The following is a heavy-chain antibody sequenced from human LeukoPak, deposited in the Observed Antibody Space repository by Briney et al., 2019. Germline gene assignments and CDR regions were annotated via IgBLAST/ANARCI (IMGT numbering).Heavy chain of an antibody. CDR3: AGSGSYYDYYYYGMDV. V-gene: IGHV3-23*01. CDR1: GFTFSSYA. Sequence: GGSLRLSCAASGFTFSSYAMSWVRQAPGKGLEWFSAISGSGGSTYYADSVKGRFTISRDNSKNTLYLQMNSLRAEDTAVYYCAGSGSYYDYYYYGMDVWGKGTTVTVSS. D-gene: IGHD3-10*01. CDR2: ISGSGGST. J-gene: IGHJ6*04.